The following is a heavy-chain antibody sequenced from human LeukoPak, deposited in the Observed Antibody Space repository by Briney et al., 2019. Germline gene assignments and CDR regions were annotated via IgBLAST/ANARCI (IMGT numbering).Heavy chain of an antibody. V-gene: IGHV3-64*02. CDR1: GFTFSSHA. CDR2: ISDSGDRT. J-gene: IGHJ2*01. Sequence: PRGSLRLSCAASGFTFSSHAMHWVRQAPGKGLECVSTISDSGDRTYYAESVKGRFSVSRDNSKNTLYLQMDSLRPEDVAVYYCARGREGAKTRYFDLWGRGTLVAVSS. D-gene: IGHD1-26*01. CDR3: ARGREGAKTRYFDL.